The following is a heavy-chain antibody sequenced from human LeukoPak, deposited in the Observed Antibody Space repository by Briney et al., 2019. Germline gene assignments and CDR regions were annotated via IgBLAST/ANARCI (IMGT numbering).Heavy chain of an antibody. V-gene: IGHV3-7*01. CDR1: GFTFSSYW. D-gene: IGHD6-19*01. Sequence: GGSLRLSCAASGFTFSSYWMSWVRQAPGKGLEWVANIKEDGSDKYYVDSVMGRFTISRDNAKKSLYLHMNGLRAEDTAVYYCARVGSGWYPDYWGQGTLVTVSS. CDR3: ARVGSGWYPDY. J-gene: IGHJ4*02. CDR2: IKEDGSDK.